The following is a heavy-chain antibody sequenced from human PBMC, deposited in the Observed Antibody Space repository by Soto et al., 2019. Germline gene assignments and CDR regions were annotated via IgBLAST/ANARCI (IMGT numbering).Heavy chain of an antibody. CDR3: AREAVPGRTGFDY. CDR2: VNAYNGNT. J-gene: IGHJ4*02. V-gene: IGHV1-18*01. CDR1: GYTFTSYG. D-gene: IGHD6-19*01. Sequence: QVQLVQSGAEVKKPGASVKVSCKASGYTFTSYGISWVRQAPGQGLEWMGWVNAYNGNTNYAQEFQGRVTMTTDTATSTDYMELRRLRSDDTAVYYCAREAVPGRTGFDYWGQGTLVTVSS.